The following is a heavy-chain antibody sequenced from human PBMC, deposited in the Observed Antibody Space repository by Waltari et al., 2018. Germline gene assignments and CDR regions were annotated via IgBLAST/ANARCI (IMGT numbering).Heavy chain of an antibody. CDR1: GFIFSNNN. J-gene: IGHJ4*02. CDR2: ISSSSNYI. CDR3: AKGFPTPYYFDY. Sequence: EVQLVESGGGLVKPGGSLRLSCAATGFIFSNNNMNWVRQAPGKGVEWVSSISSSSNYIYYAHSVKGRFTISRDNAKNSLYLQMNSLRGEDTAVYYCAKGFPTPYYFDYWGQGALVTVSS. V-gene: IGHV3-21*01.